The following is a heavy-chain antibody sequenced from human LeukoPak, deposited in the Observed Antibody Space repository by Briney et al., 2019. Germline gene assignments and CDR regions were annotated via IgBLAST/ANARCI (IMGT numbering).Heavy chain of an antibody. CDR1: GFTFSSNS. J-gene: IGHJ4*02. D-gene: IGHD5-18*01. Sequence: PGGSLTLSCAASGFTFSSNSMNWVRRAPGKGLECIAYISSSSITTSYADSVKGRFTISRHNAKSALYLQMNNLRDDDTAVYYCASNTASSLDYWGQGTLVTVSS. CDR3: ASNTASSLDY. V-gene: IGHV3-48*02. CDR2: ISSSSITT.